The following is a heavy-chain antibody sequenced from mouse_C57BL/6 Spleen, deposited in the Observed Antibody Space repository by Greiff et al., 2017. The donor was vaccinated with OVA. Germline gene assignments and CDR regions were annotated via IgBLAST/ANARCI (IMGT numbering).Heavy chain of an antibody. CDR2: INPNNGGT. CDR1: GYTFTDYY. D-gene: IGHD1-1*01. Sequence: EVQLQQSGPELVKPGASVKISCKASGYTFTDYYMNWVKQSHGKSLEWIGDINPNNGGTSYNQKFKGKATLTVDKSSSTAYMELRSLTSEDSAVYYCARYGSSLDYFDYWGQGTTLTVSS. V-gene: IGHV1-26*01. CDR3: ARYGSSLDYFDY. J-gene: IGHJ2*01.